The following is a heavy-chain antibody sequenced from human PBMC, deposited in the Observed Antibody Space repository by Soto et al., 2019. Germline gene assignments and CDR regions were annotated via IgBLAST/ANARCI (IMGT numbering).Heavy chain of an antibody. CDR1: GYIFDIYG. Sequence: QVQLVQSGAEVTKPGASVKVSCKASGYIFDIYGISWVRQAPGQGLEWLGWVSAYSGSTQIAQKFQGRITMTTDTATTTAYMELRSLTSDDTAVYDCARAAGRAYYDFWIGVDYWGQGTLVTVSS. D-gene: IGHD3-3*01. CDR2: VSAYSGST. J-gene: IGHJ4*02. CDR3: ARAAGRAYYDFWIGVDY. V-gene: IGHV1-18*01.